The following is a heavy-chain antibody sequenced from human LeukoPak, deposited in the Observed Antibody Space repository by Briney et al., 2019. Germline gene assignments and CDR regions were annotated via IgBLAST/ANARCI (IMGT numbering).Heavy chain of an antibody. CDR3: AKDLDYDSSGLNYYYYGMDV. J-gene: IGHJ6*02. CDR1: GFTFSSYA. D-gene: IGHD3-22*01. V-gene: IGHV3-23*01. CDR2: ISGSGGST. Sequence: GGSLRLSCAASGFTFSSYAMSWVRQAPGKGLEWVSAISGSGGSTYYADSVKGRFTISRDNSKNTMNLQTNSLRAEDTAVYYCAKDLDYDSSGLNYYYYGMDVWGQGTTVTVSS.